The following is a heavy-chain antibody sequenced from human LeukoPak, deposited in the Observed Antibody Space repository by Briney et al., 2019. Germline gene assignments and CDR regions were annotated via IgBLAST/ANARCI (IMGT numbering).Heavy chain of an antibody. J-gene: IGHJ3*02. Sequence: SETLSLTCAVYGGSFSGYYWSWIRQPPGKGLEWTGEINHSGSTNYNPSLKSRVTISVDTSKNQFSLKLSSVTAADTAVYYCASNIVVVPEDAFDIWGQGTMVTVSS. CDR2: INHSGST. D-gene: IGHD2-2*01. V-gene: IGHV4-34*01. CDR3: ASNIVVVPEDAFDI. CDR1: GGSFSGYY.